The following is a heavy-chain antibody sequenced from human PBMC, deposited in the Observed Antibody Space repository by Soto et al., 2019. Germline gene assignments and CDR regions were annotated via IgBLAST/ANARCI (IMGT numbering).Heavy chain of an antibody. CDR3: ARDRKAGHPTAPFDY. CDR2: ISAYNGNT. J-gene: IGHJ4*02. CDR1: GYTFTSYG. Sequence: QVQLVQSGAEVKKPGASVKVSCKASGYTFTSYGISWVRQAPGQGLEWMGWISAYNGNTNDAQKLQGRGTMTADTSTSTAYMELRSLRSDDTAVYYCARDRKAGHPTAPFDYWGQGTLVTVSS. V-gene: IGHV1-18*01.